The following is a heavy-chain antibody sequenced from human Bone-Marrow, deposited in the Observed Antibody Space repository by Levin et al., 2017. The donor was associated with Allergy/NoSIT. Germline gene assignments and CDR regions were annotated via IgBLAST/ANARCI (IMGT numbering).Heavy chain of an antibody. Sequence: SETLSLTCAVSGGSISSSNWWSWVRQPPGKGLEWIGEIYHSGSTNYNPSLKSRVTISVDKSKNQFSLKLSSVTAADTAVYYCARDRGAVAAPRFDIWGQGTMVTVSS. CDR1: GGSISSSNW. J-gene: IGHJ3*02. V-gene: IGHV4-4*02. D-gene: IGHD6-19*01. CDR3: ARDRGAVAAPRFDI. CDR2: IYHSGST.